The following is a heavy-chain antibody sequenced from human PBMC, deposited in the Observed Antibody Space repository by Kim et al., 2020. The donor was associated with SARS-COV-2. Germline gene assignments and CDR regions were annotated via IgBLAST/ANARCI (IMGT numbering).Heavy chain of an antibody. CDR3: ARDRSAITILGVVILTPDALDV. CDR2: INTNTGNP. J-gene: IGHJ3*01. V-gene: IGHV7-4-1*02. D-gene: IGHD3-3*01. CDR1: GYTFTRYV. Sequence: ASVKVSCKASGYTFTRYVMNWVRQAPGQGPEWMGRINTNTGNPTYAQGFTGRFVFSLDTSVSTAYLQSSSLKAEDTAMYYCARDRSAITILGVVILTPDALDVWGKGTMVTVSS.